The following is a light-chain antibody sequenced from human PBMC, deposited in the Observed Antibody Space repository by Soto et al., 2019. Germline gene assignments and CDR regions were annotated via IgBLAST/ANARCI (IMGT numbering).Light chain of an antibody. CDR1: SSNIGNNA. J-gene: IGLJ2*01. V-gene: IGLV1-36*01. CDR2: YDD. CDR3: AAWDDSLNGVV. Sequence: QSVLTQPPSVPEAPRQRVTISCSGSSSNIGNNAVNWYQQLPGKAPKLLIYYDDLLPSGVSDRFSGSKSGTSASLAISGLXXXXXXDYYCAAWDDSLNGVVFGGGTKL.